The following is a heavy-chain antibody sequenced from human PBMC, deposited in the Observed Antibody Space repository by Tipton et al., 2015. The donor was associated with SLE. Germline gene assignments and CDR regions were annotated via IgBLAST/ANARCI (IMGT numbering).Heavy chain of an antibody. J-gene: IGHJ6*03. CDR1: GGSIGSSYH. CDR2: IHYGGTT. D-gene: IGHD6-19*01. V-gene: IGHV4-39*07. CDR3: ARCSSGWYNIFYYYMDV. Sequence: TLSLTCTVSGGSIGSSYHWGWIRRPPGKELEWIATIHYGGTTWYNPSLRSRVSISMDTSKNQFSLKLSSVTAADTAVYYCARCSSGWYNIFYYYMDVWGKGTTVTVSS.